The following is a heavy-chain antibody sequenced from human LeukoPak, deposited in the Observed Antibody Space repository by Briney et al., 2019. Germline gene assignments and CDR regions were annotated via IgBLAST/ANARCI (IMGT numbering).Heavy chain of an antibody. J-gene: IGHJ4*02. CDR2: INPNSGGT. CDR3: ARGGLTYYYDSSGYWAFDY. V-gene: IGHV1-2*02. CDR1: GYTFTGYY. Sequence: ASVKVSCKASGYTFTGYYTHWVRQAPGQGLEWMGWINPNSGGTNYAQKFQGRVTMTRDTSISTAYMELSRLRSDDTAVYYCARGGLTYYYDSSGYWAFDYWGQGTLVTVSS. D-gene: IGHD3-22*01.